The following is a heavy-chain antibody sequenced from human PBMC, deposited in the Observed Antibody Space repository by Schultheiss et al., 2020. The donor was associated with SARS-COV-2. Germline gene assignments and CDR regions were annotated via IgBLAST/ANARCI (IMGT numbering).Heavy chain of an antibody. CDR3: ARDRGPYDSSGYYPLDY. CDR1: GFTFSSYA. Sequence: GGSLRLSCAASGFTFSSYAMSWVRQAPGKGLEWVSAIGASGYTHYADSAKGRFTISRDNSKNTLHLQMNSLGAEDTAVYYCARDRGPYDSSGYYPLDYWGQGTLITVDS. D-gene: IGHD3-22*01. CDR2: IGASGYT. J-gene: IGHJ4*02. V-gene: IGHV3-23*01.